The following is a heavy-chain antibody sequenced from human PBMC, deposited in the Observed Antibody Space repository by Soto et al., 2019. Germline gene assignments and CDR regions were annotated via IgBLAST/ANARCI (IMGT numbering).Heavy chain of an antibody. Sequence: PGGSLRLSCAAPGFTFSSYGMHWVRQAPGKGLEWVAVIWYDGSNKYYADSVKGRFTISRDNSKNTLYLQMNSLRAEDTAVYYCARYGDYGAFDYWGQGTLVTVSS. J-gene: IGHJ4*02. CDR1: GFTFSSYG. V-gene: IGHV3-33*01. CDR2: IWYDGSNK. D-gene: IGHD4-17*01. CDR3: ARYGDYGAFDY.